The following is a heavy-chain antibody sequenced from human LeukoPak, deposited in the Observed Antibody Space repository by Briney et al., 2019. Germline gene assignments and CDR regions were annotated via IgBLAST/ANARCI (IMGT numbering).Heavy chain of an antibody. Sequence: GGSLRLSCAASGFTFSSYAMIWVRQAPGKGREWVSAISGSGGSTYYADSVKGRFTISRDNYKNTLYLQMNSLRAEDTAVYYCAKDRSRLYDAFDIWGQGTMVTVSS. D-gene: IGHD2-2*01. CDR1: GFTFSSYA. J-gene: IGHJ3*02. CDR3: AKDRSRLYDAFDI. V-gene: IGHV3-23*01. CDR2: ISGSGGST.